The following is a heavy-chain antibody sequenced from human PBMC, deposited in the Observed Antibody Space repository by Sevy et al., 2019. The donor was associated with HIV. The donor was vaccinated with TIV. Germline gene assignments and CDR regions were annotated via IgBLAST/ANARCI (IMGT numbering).Heavy chain of an antibody. V-gene: IGHV1-18*01. CDR2: ISPYTGDT. CDR1: GYTFRSYG. J-gene: IGHJ4*02. Sequence: ASMKVSCRTSGYTFRSYGISWVRQAPGQGLEWMGWISPYTGDTDFAQKVQGRVSMTSDTSTNTAYMELRSLRSDDTAVYYCARDKPQGVVVLPGAMWGGVDYWGQGTLVTVSS. D-gene: IGHD2-2*01. CDR3: ARDKPQGVVVLPGAMWGGVDY.